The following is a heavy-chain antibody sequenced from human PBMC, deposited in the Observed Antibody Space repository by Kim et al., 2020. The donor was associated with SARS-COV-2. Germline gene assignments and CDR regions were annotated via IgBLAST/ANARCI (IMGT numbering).Heavy chain of an antibody. D-gene: IGHD3-22*01. J-gene: IGHJ3*01. CDR2: ISTSGTDT. CDR1: GFTFSDYY. Sequence: GGSLRLSCAASGFTFSDYYMNWVRQAPGKGLEWISFISTSGTDTFYSDSVKGRFTVSRDNANNSLYLQINSLRAEDTALYYCAKDLFPRSGYSPFTGWGRGTIVAVSS. V-gene: IGHV3-11*01. CDR3: AKDLFPRSGYSPFTG.